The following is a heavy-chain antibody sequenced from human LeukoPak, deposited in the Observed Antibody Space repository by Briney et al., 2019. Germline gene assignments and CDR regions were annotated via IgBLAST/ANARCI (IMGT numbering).Heavy chain of an antibody. J-gene: IGHJ4*02. D-gene: IGHD6-25*01. CDR2: ISTSSSTI. Sequence: GGSLRLSCAASGFTFSDYSMNWVRQAPGKGLEWVSYISTSSSTIYYADSVKGRFTISRDNAKNSLYLQMNSLRAEDTAVYYCARSPRIAAAGGSMVDYWGQGTLVTVSS. V-gene: IGHV3-48*04. CDR3: ARSPRIAAAGGSMVDY. CDR1: GFTFSDYS.